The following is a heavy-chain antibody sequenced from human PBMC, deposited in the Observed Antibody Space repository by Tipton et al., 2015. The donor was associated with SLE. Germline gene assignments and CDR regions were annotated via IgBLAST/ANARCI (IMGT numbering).Heavy chain of an antibody. CDR2: IYYSGST. Sequence: TLSLTCTVSGGSISSSRYYWGWIRQPPGKGLEWIGSIYYSGSTYYNPSLKSRVTISVDTSKNQFSLKLSSVTAADTAVYYCARESGAGAWMTTVTIDYFDYWGQGTLVTVSS. J-gene: IGHJ4*02. CDR3: ARESGAGAWMTTVTIDYFDY. D-gene: IGHD4-11*01. CDR1: GGSISSSRYY. V-gene: IGHV4-39*07.